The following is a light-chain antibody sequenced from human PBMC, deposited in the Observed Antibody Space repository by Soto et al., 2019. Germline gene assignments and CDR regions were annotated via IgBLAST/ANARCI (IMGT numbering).Light chain of an antibody. J-gene: IGLJ2*01. Sequence: QSVLTQPPSVSGAPGQRVTISCSGSSSNIGAGYDVNWYRQLPGTAPKLLIYDNTKRPSGIPDRFSGSKSGTSATLVIAGLQTGDEADYYCETWDTSLSVVIFGGGTKLTVL. CDR2: DNT. CDR1: SSNIGAGYD. CDR3: ETWDTSLSVVI. V-gene: IGLV1-51*01.